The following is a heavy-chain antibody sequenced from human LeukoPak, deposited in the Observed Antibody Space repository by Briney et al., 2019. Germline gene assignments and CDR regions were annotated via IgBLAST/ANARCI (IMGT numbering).Heavy chain of an antibody. V-gene: IGHV3-21*01. Sequence: PGGSLRLSCAASGFTFSSYSMNWVRQAPGKGLEWVSSISSSSSYIYYADSVKGRFTISRDNAKNSLYLQMNSLRAEDTAVYYRARDDVVLHYDSFEGAFDIWGQGTMVTVSS. CDR2: ISSSSSYI. D-gene: IGHD3-22*01. CDR3: ARDDVVLHYDSFEGAFDI. J-gene: IGHJ3*02. CDR1: GFTFSSYS.